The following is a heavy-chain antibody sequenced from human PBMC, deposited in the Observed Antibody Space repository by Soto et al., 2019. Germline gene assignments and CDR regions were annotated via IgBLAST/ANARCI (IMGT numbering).Heavy chain of an antibody. Sequence: SVKVSCKASGFTFTSSAVQWVRQARGQRLEWIGWIVVGSGNTNYAQKFQERVTITRDMSTSTAYMELSSLRSEDTAVYYCAKDRYLDHDSRGYLFDNWGQGTLVTVSS. CDR2: IVVGSGNT. V-gene: IGHV1-58*01. D-gene: IGHD3-22*01. CDR3: AKDRYLDHDSRGYLFDN. CDR1: GFTFTSSA. J-gene: IGHJ4*02.